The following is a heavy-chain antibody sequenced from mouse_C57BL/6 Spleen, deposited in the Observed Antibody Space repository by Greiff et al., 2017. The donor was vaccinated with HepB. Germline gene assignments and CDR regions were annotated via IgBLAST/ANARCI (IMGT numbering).Heavy chain of an antibody. CDR2: IDPNSGGT. Sequence: QVHVKQPGAELVKPGASVKLSCKASGYTFTSYWMHWVKQRPGRGLEWIGRIDPNSGGTKYNEKFKSKATLTVDKPSSTAYMQLSSLTSEDSAVYYCARSYYYGSSWNYFDYWGQGTTLTVSS. CDR1: GYTFTSYW. D-gene: IGHD1-1*01. CDR3: ARSYYYGSSWNYFDY. J-gene: IGHJ2*01. V-gene: IGHV1-72*01.